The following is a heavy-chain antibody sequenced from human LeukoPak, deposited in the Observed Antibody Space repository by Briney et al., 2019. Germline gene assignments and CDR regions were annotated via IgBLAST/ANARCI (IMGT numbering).Heavy chain of an antibody. CDR3: ARKVGATRGVDY. Sequence: KRGASLQISCKGSGSIFTSYWIGWVRQLPGKGLEWMGIIYPGDSDTRYSPSFQGQVTISADKSISTAYLQWSGLKASDTAMYYCARKVGATRGVDYWGQGTLVTVSS. D-gene: IGHD1-26*01. V-gene: IGHV5-51*01. CDR1: GSIFTSYW. CDR2: IYPGDSDT. J-gene: IGHJ4*02.